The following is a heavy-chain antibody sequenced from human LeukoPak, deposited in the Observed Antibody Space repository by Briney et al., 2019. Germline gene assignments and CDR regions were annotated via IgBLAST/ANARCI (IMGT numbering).Heavy chain of an antibody. Sequence: ASVKVSCKASGYTFTGYYMHWVRQAPGQGLEWMGWINPNSGGTNYAQKFQGRVTMTRDTSISTAYMELSRLRSDNTAVYYCARERRYSGSSKNWFDPWGQGTLVTVSS. D-gene: IGHD1-26*01. CDR2: INPNSGGT. CDR1: GYTFTGYY. V-gene: IGHV1-2*02. J-gene: IGHJ5*02. CDR3: ARERRYSGSSKNWFDP.